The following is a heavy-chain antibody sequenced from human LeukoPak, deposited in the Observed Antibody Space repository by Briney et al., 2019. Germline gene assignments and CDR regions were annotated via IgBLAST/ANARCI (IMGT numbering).Heavy chain of an antibody. Sequence: ASVKVSCKASGYTFTGYYMHWVRQAPGQGLEWMGWINPNRGGTNYAQKFQGRVTMTRDTSISTAYMELSRLRSDDTAVYYCARGPTSYYYDSSGYYPSDYWGQGTLVTVSS. D-gene: IGHD3-22*01. CDR3: ARGPTSYYYDSSGYYPSDY. CDR1: GYTFTGYY. CDR2: INPNRGGT. J-gene: IGHJ4*02. V-gene: IGHV1-2*02.